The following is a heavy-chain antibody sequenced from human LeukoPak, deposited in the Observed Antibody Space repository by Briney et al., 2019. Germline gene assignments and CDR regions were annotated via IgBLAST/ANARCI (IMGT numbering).Heavy chain of an antibody. V-gene: IGHV4-39*07. Sequence: PSETLSLTCTVSGDSISSSGYYWGWIRQPPGKGLEWIGSIYYSGSTYYNPSLKSRVTISVDTSKNQFSLKLSSVTAADTAVYYCARDGYDILTGYYRHDAFDIWGQGTMVTVSS. D-gene: IGHD3-9*01. CDR2: IYYSGST. CDR1: GDSISSSGYY. CDR3: ARDGYDILTGYYRHDAFDI. J-gene: IGHJ3*02.